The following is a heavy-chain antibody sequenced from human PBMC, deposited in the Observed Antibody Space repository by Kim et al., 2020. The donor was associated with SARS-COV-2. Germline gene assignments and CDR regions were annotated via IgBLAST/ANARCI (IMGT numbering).Heavy chain of an antibody. Sequence: GGSLRLSCAASGFIFSSYAMHWVRQAPGKGLEWVAVISYDGSNKYYADSVKGRFTISRDNSKNTLYLQMNSLRAEDTAVYYCASNGEGNWFDPWGQGTLVTVSS. D-gene: IGHD2-8*01. V-gene: IGHV3-30-3*01. CDR1: GFIFSSYA. CDR2: ISYDGSNK. J-gene: IGHJ5*02. CDR3: ASNGEGNWFDP.